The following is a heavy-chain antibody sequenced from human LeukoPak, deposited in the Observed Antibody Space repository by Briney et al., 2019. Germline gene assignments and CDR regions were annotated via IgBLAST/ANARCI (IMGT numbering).Heavy chain of an antibody. V-gene: IGHV1-18*01. CDR2: ISAYNGNT. J-gene: IGHJ4*02. CDR3: ARVHYDILTGYLEGRFDDY. CDR1: GYTFTSYV. D-gene: IGHD3-9*01. Sequence: GASVKVSCKASGYTFTSYVISWVRQAPGQGLEWVGWISAYNGNTNYAQKLQGRVTMTTDTSTSTAYMELRSLRSDDTAVYYCARVHYDILTGYLEGRFDDYWGQGTLVTVSS.